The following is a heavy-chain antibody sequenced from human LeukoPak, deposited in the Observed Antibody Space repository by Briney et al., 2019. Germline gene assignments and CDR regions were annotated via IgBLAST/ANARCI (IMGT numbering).Heavy chain of an antibody. Sequence: HAGVSLRLSCAASGFTFSSYAMHWVRQAPGKGLEWVAVISYDGSNKYYADSVKGRFTISRDNSKNTLYLQMNSLRAEDTAVYYCARFGSGSYYKWGQGTLVTVSS. CDR3: ARFGSGSYYK. D-gene: IGHD3-10*01. V-gene: IGHV3-30*04. CDR1: GFTFSSYA. J-gene: IGHJ4*02. CDR2: ISYDGSNK.